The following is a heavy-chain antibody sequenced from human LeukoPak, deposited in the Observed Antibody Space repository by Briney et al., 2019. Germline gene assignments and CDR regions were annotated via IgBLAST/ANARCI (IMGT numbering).Heavy chain of an antibody. CDR3: ARGALMVYAVRVQNDAFDI. D-gene: IGHD2-8*01. Sequence: SETLSLTCTVSGGSISSISYYWGWIRQPPGEGLEWIGSLYYTGSTYYNPSLRSRVTISVDTSKNQFSLKLSSVTAADTAVYYCARGALMVYAVRVQNDAFDIWGQGTMVTVSS. CDR2: LYYTGST. CDR1: GGSISSISYY. V-gene: IGHV4-39*07. J-gene: IGHJ3*02.